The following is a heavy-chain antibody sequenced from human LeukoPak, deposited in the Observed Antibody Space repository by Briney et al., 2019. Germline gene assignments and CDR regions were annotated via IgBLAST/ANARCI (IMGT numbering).Heavy chain of an antibody. CDR1: GFIFSDYW. D-gene: IGHD5-24*01. J-gene: IGHJ3*02. Sequence: PGGSLRLSCAPSGFIFSDYWFHWVRQTPGQGLVWVAAINRDGTGTSRADSVRGRFTVSRDNAKNSLYLQMNSLRAEDTAVYYCARGWSRDGYRIERTGDAFDIWGQGTMVTVSS. CDR3: ARGWSRDGYRIERTGDAFDI. V-gene: IGHV3-74*01. CDR2: INRDGTGT.